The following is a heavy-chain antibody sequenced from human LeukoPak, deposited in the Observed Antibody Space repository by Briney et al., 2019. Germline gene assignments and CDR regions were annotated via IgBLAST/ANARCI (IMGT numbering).Heavy chain of an antibody. J-gene: IGHJ4*02. V-gene: IGHV4-34*01. D-gene: IGHD3-10*01. CDR2: INHSGST. CDR1: GGSFSGYY. CDR3: ARGFSWFGATGICFDY. Sequence: SETLSLTCAVYGGSFSGYYWSWIRQPPGKGLEWIGEINHSGSTNYNPSLKSRVTISVDTSKNQFSLKLSSVTAADTAVYYRARGFSWFGATGICFDYWGQGTLVTVSP.